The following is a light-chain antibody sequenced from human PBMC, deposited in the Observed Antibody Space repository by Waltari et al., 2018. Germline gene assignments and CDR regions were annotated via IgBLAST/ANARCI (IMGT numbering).Light chain of an antibody. CDR2: LGS. J-gene: IGKJ2*01. Sequence: DLVMTQSPLSLPVTPGEPASISCRSNQSLLHGNGYNYLDWYLQKPGQPPQLLIYLGSTRAFGLPDRFSGSGSGTDFTMKISRVEAEDVGVYYSKQALQTPAYTFGQGTKM. CDR1: QSLLHGNGYNY. V-gene: IGKV2-28*01. CDR3: KQALQTPAYT.